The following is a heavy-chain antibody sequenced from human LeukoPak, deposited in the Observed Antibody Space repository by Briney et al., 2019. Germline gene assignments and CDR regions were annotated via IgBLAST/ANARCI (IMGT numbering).Heavy chain of an antibody. Sequence: GGSLRLSCAASGFTFSSYSMNWVRQAPGKGLEWVSSISSSSSYIYYADSVKGRFTISRDNAKSSLYLQMNSLRAEDTAVYYCAKEGYGDFDYWGQGTLVTVSS. CDR2: ISSSSSYI. CDR1: GFTFSSYS. J-gene: IGHJ4*02. V-gene: IGHV3-21*01. CDR3: AKEGYGDFDY. D-gene: IGHD5-18*01.